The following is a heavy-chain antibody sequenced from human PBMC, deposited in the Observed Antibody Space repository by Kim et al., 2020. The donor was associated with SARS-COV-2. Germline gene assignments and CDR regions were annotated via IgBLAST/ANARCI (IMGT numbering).Heavy chain of an antibody. CDR2: ISGSGGST. CDR3: AKGGKGYYYGMDV. D-gene: IGHD6-13*01. Sequence: GGSLRLSCAASGFTFSSYAMSWVRQAPGKGLEWVSGISGSGGSTYYADSVKGRFTISRDNSKNTLYLQMNSLRAEDTAVYYCAKGGKGYYYGMDVWGQGTTVTVSS. CDR1: GFTFSSYA. V-gene: IGHV3-23*01. J-gene: IGHJ6*02.